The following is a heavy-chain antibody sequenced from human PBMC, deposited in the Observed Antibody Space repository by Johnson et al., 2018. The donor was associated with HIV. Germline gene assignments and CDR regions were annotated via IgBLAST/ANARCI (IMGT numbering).Heavy chain of an antibody. V-gene: IGHV3-23*04. J-gene: IGHJ3*02. Sequence: VQLVESGGGLVQPGGSLRLSCAASGFTFSSYAMSWVRQAPGKGLELVSTFSGRGGSTYHADSVTGRFTISRDNSKNTRYLQMNSLRAEDTAVYYCARERRTDYDYDAFDIWGQGTMVTVSS. CDR3: ARERRTDYDYDAFDI. CDR2: FSGRGGST. CDR1: GFTFSSYA. D-gene: IGHD4-17*01.